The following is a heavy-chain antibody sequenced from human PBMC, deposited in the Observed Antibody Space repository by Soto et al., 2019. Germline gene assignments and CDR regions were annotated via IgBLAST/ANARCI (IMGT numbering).Heavy chain of an antibody. CDR3: ARQGVVREHWFDP. CDR1: GYTFTNYY. Sequence: QVQLVQSGAEVKKPGVSVRVSCKASGYTFTNYYIPWIRQAPGKGLERMGVFNPRGGSATYAQKFQVRIIMTADTSTSTVYMEMSSLRSEATAVYDCARQGVVREHWFDPWGQGTLVTVSS. J-gene: IGHJ5*02. V-gene: IGHV1-46*01. CDR2: FNPRGGSA. D-gene: IGHD3-3*01.